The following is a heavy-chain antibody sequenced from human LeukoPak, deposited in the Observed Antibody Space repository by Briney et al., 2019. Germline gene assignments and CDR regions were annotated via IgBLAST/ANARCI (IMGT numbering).Heavy chain of an antibody. Sequence: PGGSLRLSCAASGFTFSNYDMSWVRQAPGKGLEWVGRIRSKADGGTIDYAAPVKGRFSISRDDSKNTLYLQMNSLKTEDTAVYYCTTGTEQQWLSLDHWGQGTLVTVSS. CDR1: GFTFSNYD. CDR3: TTGTEQQWLSLDH. D-gene: IGHD6-19*01. CDR2: IRSKADGGTI. J-gene: IGHJ5*02. V-gene: IGHV3-15*01.